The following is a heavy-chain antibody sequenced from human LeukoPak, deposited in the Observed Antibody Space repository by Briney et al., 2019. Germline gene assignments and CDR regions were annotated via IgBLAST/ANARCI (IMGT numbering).Heavy chain of an antibody. Sequence: GGSLRLSCAASGFAFSSHFMHWVRQAPCKGLEWVTSVSYDGSNQYYADSVKGRFTVSKDNSKNTLFLQVNSLRTEDTAVYYCARGPTYQHSSGHDFDYWGQGTLVTVSS. V-gene: IGHV3-30*04. D-gene: IGHD3-22*01. CDR1: GFAFSSHF. J-gene: IGHJ4*02. CDR3: ARGPTYQHSSGHDFDY. CDR2: VSYDGSNQ.